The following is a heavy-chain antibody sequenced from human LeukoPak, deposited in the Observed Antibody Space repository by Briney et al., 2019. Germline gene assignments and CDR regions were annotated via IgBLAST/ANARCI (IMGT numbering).Heavy chain of an antibody. CDR1: GYTLTELS. V-gene: IGHV1-24*01. J-gene: IGHJ6*02. D-gene: IGHD3-10*01. CDR2: FDPEDGET. CDR3: AAPSPLLWFGEPQASRSPHYYYYGMDV. Sequence: ASVKVSCKVSGYTLTELSMHWVRQAPGKGLEWMGGFDPEDGETIYAQKFQGRVTMTEDTSTDTAYMELSSLRSEDTAVYYCAAPSPLLWFGEPQASRSPHYYYYGMDVWGQGTTVTVSS.